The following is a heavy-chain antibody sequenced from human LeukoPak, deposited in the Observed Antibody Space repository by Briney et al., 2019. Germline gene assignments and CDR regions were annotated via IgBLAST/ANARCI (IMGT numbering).Heavy chain of an antibody. CDR3: AREASDAFDI. V-gene: IGHV3-30-3*01. J-gene: IGHJ3*02. CDR1: GFTFSSYA. Sequence: GGSLRLSCAASGFTFSSYAMHWVRQAPGKGLEWVAVISYDGSNKYYADTVKGRFTISRDNSKNTLYLQMNSLRAEDTAVYYCAREASDAFDIWGQGTMVTVSS. CDR2: ISYDGSNK.